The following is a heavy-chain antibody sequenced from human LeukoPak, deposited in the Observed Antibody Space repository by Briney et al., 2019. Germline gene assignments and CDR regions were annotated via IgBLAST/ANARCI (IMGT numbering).Heavy chain of an antibody. V-gene: IGHV1-2*02. CDR3: ASCALRGYSYGLARAFDI. Sequence: ASVKVSCKASGYTFTGYYMHWVRQAPGQGLEWMGWINPNSGGTNYAQKFQGRVTMTRDTSISTAYMELSRLRSDDTAVYYCASCALRGYSYGLARAFDIWGQGTLVTVSS. CDR2: INPNSGGT. J-gene: IGHJ3*02. D-gene: IGHD5-18*01. CDR1: GYTFTGYY.